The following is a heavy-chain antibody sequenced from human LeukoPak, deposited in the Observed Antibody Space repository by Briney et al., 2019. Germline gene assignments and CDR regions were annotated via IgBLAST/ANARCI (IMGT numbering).Heavy chain of an antibody. CDR1: GFTFSGYG. Sequence: GGSLRLSCAASGFTFSGYGMHWVRQAPGKGLEWVAVISYDGSNKYYADSVKGRFTISRDNSKNTLYLQMNSLRAEDTAVYYCAREGGSQPYYYYYGMDVWGQGTTVTVSS. CDR3: AREGGSQPYYYYYGMDV. D-gene: IGHD2-2*01. V-gene: IGHV3-30*03. J-gene: IGHJ6*02. CDR2: ISYDGSNK.